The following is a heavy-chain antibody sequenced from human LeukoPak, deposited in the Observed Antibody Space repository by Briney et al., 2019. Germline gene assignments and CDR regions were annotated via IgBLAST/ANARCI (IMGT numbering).Heavy chain of an antibody. CDR3: AGHLLLWFGETGGPHGMDV. V-gene: IGHV4-59*08. Sequence: SETLSLTCTVSGGSISSYYWSWIRQPPGKGLEWIGYIYYSGSTNYNPSLKSRVTISVDTSKNQFSLKLSSVTAADTAVYYCAGHLLLWFGETGGPHGMDVWGQGTTVTVSS. J-gene: IGHJ6*02. CDR2: IYYSGST. CDR1: GGSISSYY. D-gene: IGHD3-10*01.